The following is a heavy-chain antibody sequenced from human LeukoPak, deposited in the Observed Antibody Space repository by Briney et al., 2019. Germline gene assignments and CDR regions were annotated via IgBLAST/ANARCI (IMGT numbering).Heavy chain of an antibody. CDR3: ARDSYTSYYYYMDV. D-gene: IGHD2-2*02. CDR2: FYHSGST. V-gene: IGHV4-34*01. J-gene: IGHJ6*03. CDR1: GGSFSGYY. Sequence: KSSETLSLTCAVYGGSFSGYYWSWIRQPPGKGLEWIGSFYHSGSTYYNPSLKSRVTISADTSKNQFSLRVNSLTAADTAVYYCARDSYTSYYYYMDVWGKGTTVTVSS.